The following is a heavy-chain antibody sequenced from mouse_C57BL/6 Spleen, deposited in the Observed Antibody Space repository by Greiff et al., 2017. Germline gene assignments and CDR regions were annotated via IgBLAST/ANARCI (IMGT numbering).Heavy chain of an antibody. J-gene: IGHJ2*01. CDR1: GYTFTDYE. CDR2: IDPETGGP. Sequence: VKLQESGAELVRPGASVTLSCKASGYTFTDYEMHWVKQTPVHGLEWIGAIDPETGGPAYNQKFKGKAILTADKSSSTAYMELRSLTSEDSAVYYCTRRLVGQDYWGQGTTLTVSS. CDR3: TRRLVGQDY. V-gene: IGHV1-15*01. D-gene: IGHD3-3*01.